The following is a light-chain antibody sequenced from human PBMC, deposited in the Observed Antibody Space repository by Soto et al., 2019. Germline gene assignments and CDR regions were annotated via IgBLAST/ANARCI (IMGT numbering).Light chain of an antibody. CDR1: LSVSSY. J-gene: IGKJ1*01. Sequence: DIVLTQSPGTLSLSPGDRATLSCRTSLSVSSYLAWYQQKPGQAPRLLIYGASSRATGIPDRFSGSGSGTDFTLTISSLEPDDFAVYYCQQCGSSQTWTFGPGTRVKIK. CDR3: QQCGSSQTWT. V-gene: IGKV3-20*01. CDR2: GAS.